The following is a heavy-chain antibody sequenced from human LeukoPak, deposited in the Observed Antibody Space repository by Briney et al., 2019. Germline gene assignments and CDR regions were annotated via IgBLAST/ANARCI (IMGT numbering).Heavy chain of an antibody. V-gene: IGHV3-48*01. CDR3: ARDRD. CDR1: GFTFSTYS. Sequence: GGSLRLSCAASGFTFSTYSMNWVRQAPGKGLEWVSYISSGSSTIYYADSVKGRFTISRDNARNSLYLQMNSLGAEDTAVYYCARDRDWGQGTLVTVSS. J-gene: IGHJ4*02. CDR2: ISSGSSTI.